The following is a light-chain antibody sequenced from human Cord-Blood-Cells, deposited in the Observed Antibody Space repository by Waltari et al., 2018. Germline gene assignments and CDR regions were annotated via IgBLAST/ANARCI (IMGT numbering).Light chain of an antibody. V-gene: IGKV4-1*01. CDR1: QSVLYSSNNKNY. CDR3: QQYYSTPLT. Sequence: DIVMTQSPDSLAVSLGERATIYCKSSQSVLYSSNNKNYLAWYQQKPGQPPKLLFYWASTRESGVPDRFSGSGSGTDFTLTISSLQAEDVAVYYCQQYYSTPLTFGPGTKVDIK. CDR2: WAS. J-gene: IGKJ3*01.